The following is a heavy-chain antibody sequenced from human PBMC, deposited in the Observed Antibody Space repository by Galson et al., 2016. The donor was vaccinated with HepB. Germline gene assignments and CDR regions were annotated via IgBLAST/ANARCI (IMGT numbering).Heavy chain of an antibody. Sequence: SETLSLTCTVSGVSISSYCWSWFRQPPEKGLEWIGYAFYSGITNYNPSLKSRVTISIDTSKNQFSLKLSSVTAADTAVYYCARGEGYNLYWGQGTLDTVSS. D-gene: IGHD5-24*01. CDR3: ARGEGYNLY. CDR1: GVSISSYC. J-gene: IGHJ4*02. V-gene: IGHV4-59*08. CDR2: AFYSGIT.